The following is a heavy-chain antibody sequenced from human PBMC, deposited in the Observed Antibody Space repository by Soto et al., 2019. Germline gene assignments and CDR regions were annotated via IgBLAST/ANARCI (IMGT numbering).Heavy chain of an antibody. V-gene: IGHV4-59*01. Sequence: PSETLSLTCTVSGGSISSYYWSWIRQPPGKRLEWIGYIYYSGSTNYNPSLKSRVTISVDTSKNQFSLKLSSVTAADTAVYYCARAIGDGYSAGYFDYWGQGTLVTVSS. J-gene: IGHJ4*02. CDR3: ARAIGDGYSAGYFDY. CDR1: GGSISSYY. CDR2: IYYSGST. D-gene: IGHD5-18*01.